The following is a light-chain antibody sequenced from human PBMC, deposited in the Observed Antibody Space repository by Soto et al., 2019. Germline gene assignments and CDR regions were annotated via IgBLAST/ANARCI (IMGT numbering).Light chain of an antibody. J-gene: IGKJ4*02. V-gene: IGKV1-27*01. CDR3: QNYNSAPLS. CDR1: QDSSNP. Sequence: DIQMTQSPSSLSSSVGDRVTITSRTSQDSSNPVAWYQQKPGKVHKVLTYATSFLPSGVPARFSGSGSVKDLTITLSSLEPDDVATYYCQNYNSAPLSFGGGTKVEI. CDR2: ATS.